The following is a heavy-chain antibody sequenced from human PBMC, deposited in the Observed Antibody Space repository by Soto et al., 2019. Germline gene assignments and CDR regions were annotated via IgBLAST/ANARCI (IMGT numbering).Heavy chain of an antibody. Sequence: EVQLVESGGTLVQPGGSLRLSCAVSGFTFSSYWMSWVRRAPGPGLEWLANIKQDGTETYYVDSVKGRFTISRDNAENSLYLQLNSLRDEDTAVYYCVTAVAGRGGFDYWGQGTLVTVSS. D-gene: IGHD6-19*01. CDR2: IKQDGTET. V-gene: IGHV3-7*01. CDR3: VTAVAGRGGFDY. CDR1: GFTFSSYW. J-gene: IGHJ4*02.